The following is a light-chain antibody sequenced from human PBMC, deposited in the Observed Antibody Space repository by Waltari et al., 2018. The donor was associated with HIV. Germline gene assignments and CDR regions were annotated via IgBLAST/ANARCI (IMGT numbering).Light chain of an antibody. J-gene: IGKJ2*01. CDR1: QDISNC. CDR3: QQYDNLPSYT. CDR2: DAS. Sequence: DIQMTQYPSSLSASVGNRVTITCQASQDISNCLNWYQQKPGKAPKLLIYDASNLETGVPSRFSGSGSGTDFTFTISSLQPEDLATYYCQQYDNLPSYTFGQGTKLEIK. V-gene: IGKV1-33*01.